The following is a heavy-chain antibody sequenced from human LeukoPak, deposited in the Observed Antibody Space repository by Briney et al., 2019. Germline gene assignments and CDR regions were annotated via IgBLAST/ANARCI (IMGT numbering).Heavy chain of an antibody. CDR2: ISGSGGST. Sequence: PGGSLRLSCAASGFTFSSYAMSWVRQAPGKGLEWVSAISGSGGSTYYADSVKGRLTISRDNSKNTLYLQMNSLRAEDTAVYYCAKGGQWLRFFDYWGQGTLVTVSS. CDR3: AKGGQWLRFFDY. V-gene: IGHV3-23*01. J-gene: IGHJ4*02. CDR1: GFTFSSYA. D-gene: IGHD5-12*01.